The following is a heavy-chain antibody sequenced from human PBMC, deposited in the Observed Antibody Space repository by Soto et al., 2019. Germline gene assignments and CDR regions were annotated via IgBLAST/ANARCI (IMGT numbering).Heavy chain of an antibody. D-gene: IGHD3-3*01. Sequence: GGSLRLSCEASGFTFSSYAMSWVRQAPGKGLEWVANIKQDGSEKYYVDAVKGRFTISRDNAKNALYLQMNSLRAEDTAVYYCARDRELRFLEWLLEGGYYFDYWGQGTLVTVSS. CDR3: ARDRELRFLEWLLEGGYYFDY. J-gene: IGHJ4*02. CDR1: GFTFSSYA. V-gene: IGHV3-7*03. CDR2: IKQDGSEK.